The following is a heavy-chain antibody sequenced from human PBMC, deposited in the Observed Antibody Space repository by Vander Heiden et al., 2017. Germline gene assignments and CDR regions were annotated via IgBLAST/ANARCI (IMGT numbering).Heavy chain of an antibody. Sequence: EVQLVESGGGSVQPGGSRTLSCVGSGFTFGQYYIHWMRQAPGKGLVWVSNIKSDGSITNYADSAGGRFTISRDNARSTVYLQMNDLRAEDTAVYYCARGNYGMDVWGQGSTVTVSS. J-gene: IGHJ6*02. V-gene: IGHV3-74*01. CDR2: IKSDGSIT. CDR1: GFTFGQYY. CDR3: ARGNYGMDV.